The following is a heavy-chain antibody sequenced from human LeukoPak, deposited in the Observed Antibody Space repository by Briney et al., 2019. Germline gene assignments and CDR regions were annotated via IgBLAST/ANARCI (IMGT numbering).Heavy chain of an antibody. CDR2: INPSGGWV. CDR3: AIDRVYDDNSGQLDF. V-gene: IGHV1-46*01. D-gene: IGHD3-22*01. CDR1: GYTFTSYY. Sequence: GASVKVSCNPSGYTFTSYYIHWVRQAPGQGPEWMGIINPSGGWVKSPQKFQGRLTMTRDTSTRTVYMELSSLRSEDTAMYYCAIDRVYDDNSGQLDFWGQGTLVTVSS. J-gene: IGHJ4*02.